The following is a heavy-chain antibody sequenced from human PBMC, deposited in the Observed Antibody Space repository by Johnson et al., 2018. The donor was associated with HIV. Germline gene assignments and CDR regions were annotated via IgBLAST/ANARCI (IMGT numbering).Heavy chain of an antibody. V-gene: IGHV3-38*02. CDR3: ARDSMVQGVMWAFDI. D-gene: IGHD3-10*01. CDR1: GFTFSDYY. J-gene: IGHJ3*02. CDR2: ISGGST. Sequence: MLLVESGGGLVKPGGSLRLSCAASGFTFSDYYMSWIRQAPGKGLEWVSSISGGSTYYADSRKGRFTISRDDSKNTLYLQMNSLRAEDTALYYCARDSMVQGVMWAFDIWGQGTMVTVSS.